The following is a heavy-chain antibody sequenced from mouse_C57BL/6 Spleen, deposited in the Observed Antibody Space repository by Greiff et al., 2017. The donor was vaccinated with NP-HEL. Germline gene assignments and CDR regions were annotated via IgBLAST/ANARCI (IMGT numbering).Heavy chain of an antibody. V-gene: IGHV5-9*01. D-gene: IGHD1-1*01. CDR2: ISGGGGNP. CDR3: ARQSLYYHGSSYFDY. Sequence: EVQLLESGGGLVKPGGSLKLSCAASGFTFSSYTMSWVRQTPEQRLEWVASISGGGGNPYYPDSVKGRFTISRDNAKNTLYLQMSSLRSEDTALYDCARQSLYYHGSSYFDYWGQGTTLTVSS. J-gene: IGHJ2*01. CDR1: GFTFSSYT.